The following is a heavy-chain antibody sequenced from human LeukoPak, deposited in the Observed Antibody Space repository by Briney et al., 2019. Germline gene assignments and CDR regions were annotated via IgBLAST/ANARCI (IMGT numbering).Heavy chain of an antibody. CDR3: ASLYDSNAYTDYFDY. V-gene: IGHV4-34*01. D-gene: IGHD3-22*01. J-gene: IGHJ4*02. CDR2: INHSGST. Sequence: TSSETLSLTCAVYGGSFSGYYWSWIRQPPGKGLEWIGEINHSGSTNYNPSLKSRVIISVDTSKNQFSLKLSSVTAADTAVYYCASLYDSNAYTDYFDYWGQGTLVTVSS. CDR1: GGSFSGYY.